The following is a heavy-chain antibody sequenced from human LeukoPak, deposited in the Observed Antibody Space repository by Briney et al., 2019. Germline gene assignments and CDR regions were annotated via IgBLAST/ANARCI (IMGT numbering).Heavy chain of an antibody. CDR1: GLTLSNHA. CDR3: AKTSVGEGRIIGSGYFDN. J-gene: IGHJ4*02. Sequence: PGGSLRLSCAASGLTLSNHAMNWVRQAPGKGLEWVSIISVSGPVTYYADSVKGRFTISRDNSKNTLYLQMNSLRAEDTAVYYCAKTSVGEGRIIGSGYFDNWGQGTLVTVSS. CDR2: ISVSGPVT. D-gene: IGHD2-15*01. V-gene: IGHV3-23*01.